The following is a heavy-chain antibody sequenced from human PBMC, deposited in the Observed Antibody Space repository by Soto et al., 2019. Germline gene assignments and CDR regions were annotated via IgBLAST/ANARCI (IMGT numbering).Heavy chain of an antibody. D-gene: IGHD5-12*01. CDR3: AKGLRHGYINDAFDI. CDR2: ISYDGSNK. Sequence: QVQLVESGGGVVQPGRSLRLSCAASGFTFSDYGMHWVRQAPGKGLEWVAVISYDGSNKYYADSVKGRFTISRDNSKNTLYLQMNSLRAEDTAVYYCAKGLRHGYINDAFDIWGQGTMVTVSS. V-gene: IGHV3-30*18. J-gene: IGHJ3*02. CDR1: GFTFSDYG.